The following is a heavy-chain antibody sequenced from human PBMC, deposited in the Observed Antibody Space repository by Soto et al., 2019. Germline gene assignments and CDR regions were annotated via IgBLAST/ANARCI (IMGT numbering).Heavy chain of an antibody. CDR3: ARGKGYCISTSCYDWLDP. V-gene: IGHV4-30-2*01. Sequence: SETLSLTCAVSGGSISSGGYSWSWIRQPPGKGLEWIGYIYHSGSTYYNPSLKSRVTISVDRSKNQFSLKLSSVTAADTAVYYCARGKGYCISTSCYDWLDPWGQGTLVNVSS. CDR2: IYHSGST. D-gene: IGHD2-2*01. J-gene: IGHJ5*02. CDR1: GGSISSGGYS.